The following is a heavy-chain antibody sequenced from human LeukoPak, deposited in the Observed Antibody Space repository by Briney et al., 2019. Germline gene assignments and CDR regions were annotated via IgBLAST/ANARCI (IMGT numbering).Heavy chain of an antibody. CDR3: ARGDYYGSGTNWFDP. CDR2: IHYSGST. V-gene: IGHV4-39*07. Sequence: SETLSLTCTVSGGSISSSAYHWGWIRQPPGKGLEWIGSIHYSGSTYYNPSLKSRVTISVDTSKNQFSLKLSSVTAADTAVYYCARGDYYGSGTNWFDPWGQGTLVTVSS. J-gene: IGHJ5*02. D-gene: IGHD3-10*01. CDR1: GGSISSSAYH.